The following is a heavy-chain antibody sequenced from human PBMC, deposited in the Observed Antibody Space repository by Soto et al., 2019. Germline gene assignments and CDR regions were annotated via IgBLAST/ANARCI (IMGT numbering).Heavy chain of an antibody. V-gene: IGHV3-7*01. CDR1: GFTFGDYW. D-gene: IGHD3-22*01. CDR3: ARFYYDSSGYLPSPYYYYYGMDV. Sequence: PGGSLRLSCAVSGFTFGDYWMGWVRQAPGKGLEWVANIKQDGSEKYYVDSVKGRFTISRDNAKNSLYLQMNSLRAEDTAVYYCARFYYDSSGYLPSPYYYYYGMDVWGQGTTVTVSS. J-gene: IGHJ6*02. CDR2: IKQDGSEK.